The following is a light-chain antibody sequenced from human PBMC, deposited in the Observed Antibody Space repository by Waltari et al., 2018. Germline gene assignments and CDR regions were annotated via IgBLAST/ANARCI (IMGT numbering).Light chain of an antibody. CDR3: QQYNNWPPDPT. CDR2: GSS. Sequence: IVMTQPPATLSVFLGERATLPCRASQSISSNLAWYQEKPGQAPRLLIYGSSTRATGSPDRFTGSGCGIEFTLSINSLQSEDFAVYYCQQYNNWPPDPTFGQGTKVEIK. V-gene: IGKV3D-15*01. J-gene: IGKJ1*01. CDR1: QSISSN.